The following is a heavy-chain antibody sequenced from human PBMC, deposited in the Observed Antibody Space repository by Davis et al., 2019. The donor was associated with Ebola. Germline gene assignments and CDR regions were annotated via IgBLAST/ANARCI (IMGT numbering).Heavy chain of an antibody. CDR1: GGTFSSYA. J-gene: IGHJ4*02. D-gene: IGHD4-17*01. V-gene: IGHV1-69*13. CDR3: ARVRGNGDTTLDY. Sequence: SVKVSCKASGGTFSSYAISWVRQAPGQGLEWMGGIIPIFGTANYAQKFQGRVTITADESTSTAYMELSSLRSEDTAVYYCARVRGNGDTTLDYWGQGTLVTVSS. CDR2: IIPIFGTA.